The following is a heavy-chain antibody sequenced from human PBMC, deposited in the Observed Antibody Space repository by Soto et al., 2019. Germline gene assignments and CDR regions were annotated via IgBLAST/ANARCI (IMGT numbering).Heavy chain of an antibody. J-gene: IGHJ6*02. D-gene: IGHD3-10*01. V-gene: IGHV4-34*01. CDR2: INHSGST. CDR3: ARVRITMVRGGALSSGMDV. Sequence: QVQLQQWGAGLLKPSETLSLTCAVYGGSFSGYYWSWIRQPPGKGLEWIGEINHSGSTNYHPSLKARVTISVDTAKHQFSLKLSSVTAADTAVYYCARVRITMVRGGALSSGMDVWGQGTTVTVSS. CDR1: GGSFSGYY.